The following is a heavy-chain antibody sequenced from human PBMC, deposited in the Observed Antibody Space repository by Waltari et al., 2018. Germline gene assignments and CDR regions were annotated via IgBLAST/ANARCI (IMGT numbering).Heavy chain of an antibody. CDR2: IYYRGST. V-gene: IGHV4-39*07. D-gene: IGHD3-22*01. J-gene: IGHJ4*02. CDR3: ARDILSSGYYQMTSFDY. CDR1: GGSISSSSYY. Sequence: QLQLQESGPGLVKPSETLSLTCTVSGGSISSSSYYWGWIRQPPGKGLEWIGSIYYRGSTYYSPSLKSRVTISVDTSKNQFSQKLSSVTAADTAVYYCARDILSSGYYQMTSFDYWGQGTQVTVSS.